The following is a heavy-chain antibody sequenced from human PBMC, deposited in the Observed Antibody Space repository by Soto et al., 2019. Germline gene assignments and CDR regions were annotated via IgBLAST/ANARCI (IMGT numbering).Heavy chain of an antibody. CDR3: ARRTPLYASESSRFDP. CDR2: MDYSGGT. CDR1: GGSISNSGNY. D-gene: IGHD3-10*01. V-gene: IGHV4-39*01. J-gene: IGHJ5*02. Sequence: SETLSLTCRVSGGSISNSGNYWGWILRPPGKGLEWIGTMDYSGGTSYNPSLKSRVTISADTSNNQFSLRLSSVTAADTAVYYCARRTPLYASESSRFDPWGQGALVTVSS.